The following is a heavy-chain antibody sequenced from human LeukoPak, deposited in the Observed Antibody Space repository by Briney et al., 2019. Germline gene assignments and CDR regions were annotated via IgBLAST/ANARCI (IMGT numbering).Heavy chain of an antibody. CDR2: IYYSGST. D-gene: IGHD1-26*01. J-gene: IGHJ4*02. CDR3: ARRVWSVGATTKGLFDY. Sequence: WVRQAPGKGLEWIGSIYYSGSTYYNPSLKSRVTISVDTSKNQFSLKLSSVTAADTAVYYCARRVWSVGATTKGLFDYWGQGTLVTVSS. V-gene: IGHV4-39*01.